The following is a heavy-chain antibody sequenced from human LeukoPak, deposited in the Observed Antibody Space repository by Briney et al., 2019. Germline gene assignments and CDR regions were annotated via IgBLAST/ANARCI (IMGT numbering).Heavy chain of an antibody. V-gene: IGHV3-23*01. J-gene: IGHJ4*02. D-gene: IGHD3-22*01. CDR3: AKYQYYYDSSGYYRYYFDY. CDR1: GFTFSSYA. Sequence: GGSLRLSCAASGFTFSSYAMSWVRQAPGRGLEWVSAISGSGGSTYYADSVKGRFTISRDNSKNTLYLQMNSLRAEDTAVYYCAKYQYYYDSSGYYRYYFDYWGQGTLVTVSS. CDR2: ISGSGGST.